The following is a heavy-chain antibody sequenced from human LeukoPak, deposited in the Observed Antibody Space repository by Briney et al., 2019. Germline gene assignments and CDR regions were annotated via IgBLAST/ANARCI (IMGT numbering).Heavy chain of an antibody. CDR3: ARGHQWLVNWYFDL. V-gene: IGHV4-59*01. Sequence: SETLSLTCTVSGGSISSCYWSWIRQPPGKGLEWIGYIYYSGSTNYNPSLKSRVTISVDTSKNQFSLKLSSVTAADTAVYYCARGHQWLVNWYFDLWGRGTLVTVSS. CDR2: IYYSGST. D-gene: IGHD6-19*01. CDR1: GGSISSCY. J-gene: IGHJ2*01.